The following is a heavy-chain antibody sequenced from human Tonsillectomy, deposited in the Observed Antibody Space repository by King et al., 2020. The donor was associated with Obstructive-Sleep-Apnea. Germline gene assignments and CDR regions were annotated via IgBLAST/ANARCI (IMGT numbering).Heavy chain of an antibody. J-gene: IGHJ3*01. CDR1: GFSFGSLR. Sequence: VQLVESGGGLVKPGGSLRLSCAASGFSFGSLRMNWVRQAPGKGLEWVSSISSSSHYIYYADSVKGRFTISRDNAKNSLYLQMDSLGTEDTAVYYCARDSVEAVGTGAFDFWGQGTMLSVSS. V-gene: IGHV3-21*01. CDR3: ARDSVEAVGTGAFDF. D-gene: IGHD6-13*01. CDR2: ISSSSHYI.